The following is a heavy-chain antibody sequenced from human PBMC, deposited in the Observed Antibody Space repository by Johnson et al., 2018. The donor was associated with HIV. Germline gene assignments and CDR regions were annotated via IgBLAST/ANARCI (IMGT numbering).Heavy chain of an antibody. D-gene: IGHD3-16*01. CDR2: ISGSGGTI. CDR3: AREGEGERRNRHAFDI. CDR1: GFTFDDYG. Sequence: VQLVESGGGVVRPGGSLRLSCAPSGFTFDDYGMSWVRQAPGKGLEWVSAISGSGGTIYYADSVKGRFTISRDNAKNSLYLQMNSLRAEDTAVYYCAREGEGERRNRHAFDIWGQGTMVTFSS. J-gene: IGHJ3*02. V-gene: IGHV3-20*04.